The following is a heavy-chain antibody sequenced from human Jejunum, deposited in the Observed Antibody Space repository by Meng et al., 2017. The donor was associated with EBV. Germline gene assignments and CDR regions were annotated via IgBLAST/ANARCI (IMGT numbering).Heavy chain of an antibody. Sequence: VHLVESWGALVKPGGSLSLSCAASGFTFNSHTMSWVRQAPGKGLEWVSAITDSGGSTYYTDSVKGRFTISRDNSKNTLYLQMNSLRAEDTAVYYCAKLTRAWGQGTLVTVSS. V-gene: IGHV3-23*04. CDR3: AKLTRA. J-gene: IGHJ5*02. CDR1: GFTFNSHT. CDR2: ITDSGGST.